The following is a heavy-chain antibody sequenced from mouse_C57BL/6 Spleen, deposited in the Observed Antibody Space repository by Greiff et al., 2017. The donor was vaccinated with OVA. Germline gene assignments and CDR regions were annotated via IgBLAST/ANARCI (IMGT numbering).Heavy chain of an antibody. J-gene: IGHJ3*01. CDR1: GYTFTSYW. V-gene: IGHV1-55*01. CDR3: ARGDYGSSYTWFAY. D-gene: IGHD1-1*01. Sequence: QVQLQQPGAELVKPGASVKMSCKASGYTFTSYWITWVKQRPGQGLEWIGDIYPGSGSTNYNEKFKSKATLTVDTASSTAYMQLSSLTSEDSAVYYGARGDYGSSYTWFAYWGQGTLVTVSA. CDR2: IYPGSGST.